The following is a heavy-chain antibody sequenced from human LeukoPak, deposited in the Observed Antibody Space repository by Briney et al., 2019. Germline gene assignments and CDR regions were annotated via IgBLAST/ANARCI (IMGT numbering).Heavy chain of an antibody. V-gene: IGHV3-23*01. Sequence: GGSLRLSCAASGFTFTSYAMSWVRQAPGKGLEWVTTARGDGTTYYADTVKGRLTVSRDNSKNTLYLQMNSLRAEDTAIYYCAKGDSCSGYATLHYWGKGTLVTVSS. CDR2: ARGDGTT. CDR1: GFTFTSYA. J-gene: IGHJ4*02. D-gene: IGHD5-12*01. CDR3: AKGDSCSGYATLHY.